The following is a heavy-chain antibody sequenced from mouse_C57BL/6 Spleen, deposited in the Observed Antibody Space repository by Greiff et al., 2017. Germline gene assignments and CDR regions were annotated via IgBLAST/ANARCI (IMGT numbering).Heavy chain of an antibody. CDR1: GYTFTSYW. D-gene: IGHD2-4*01. J-gene: IGHJ1*03. Sequence: QVQLQQPGAELVKPGASVKMSCKASGYTFTSYWITWVKQRPGQGLEWIGDIYPGSGSTNYNEKFKSKATLTVDTSSSTAYMQLSSLTSEDSAVYFCARYSYDYAYWYFDVWGTGTTVTVSS. CDR2: IYPGSGST. CDR3: ARYSYDYAYWYFDV. V-gene: IGHV1-55*01.